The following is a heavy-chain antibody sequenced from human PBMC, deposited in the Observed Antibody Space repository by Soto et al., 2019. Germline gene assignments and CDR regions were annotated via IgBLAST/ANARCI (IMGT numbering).Heavy chain of an antibody. CDR1: GFTFSSYW. Sequence: PGGSLRLSCAASGFTFSSYWMHWVRQAPGKGLVWVSRINSDGSSTSYADSVKGRFTISRDNAKNTLYLQMNSLRAEDTAVYYCARESGYCTNGVCPDLDYYYYGMDVWGQGTTVTVSS. J-gene: IGHJ6*02. D-gene: IGHD2-8*01. CDR3: ARESGYCTNGVCPDLDYYYYGMDV. CDR2: INSDGSST. V-gene: IGHV3-74*01.